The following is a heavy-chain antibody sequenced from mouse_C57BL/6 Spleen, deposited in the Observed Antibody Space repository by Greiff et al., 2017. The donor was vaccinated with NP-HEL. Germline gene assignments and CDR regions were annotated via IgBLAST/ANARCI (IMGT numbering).Heavy chain of an antibody. J-gene: IGHJ2*01. D-gene: IGHD1-1*01. CDR2: IDPSDSYT. CDR1: GYTFTSYW. Sequence: VKLQQVGAELVMPGASVKLSCKASGYTFTSYWMHWVKQRPGQGLEWIGEIDPSDSYTNYNQKFKGKSTLTVDKSSSTAYMQLSSLTSEDSAVYYCARDYYGSTLDYWGQGTTLTVSS. V-gene: IGHV1-69*01. CDR3: ARDYYGSTLDY.